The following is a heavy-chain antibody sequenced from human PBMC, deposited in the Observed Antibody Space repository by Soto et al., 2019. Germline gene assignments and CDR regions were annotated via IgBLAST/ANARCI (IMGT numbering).Heavy chain of an antibody. CDR1: GFSLSNARMG. D-gene: IGHD3-3*01. Sequence: SGPTLVNPTETLTLTCTVSGFSLSNARMGVSWIRQPPGKALEWLAHIFSNDEKSYSTSLKSRLTISKDTSKSQVVLTITNMDPVDTATFYFARIPIPKDCYDFWSGYSGDYYYYGMDVWGQGTTVTVSS. CDR2: IFSNDEK. CDR3: ARIPIPKDCYDFWSGYSGDYYYYGMDV. V-gene: IGHV2-26*01. J-gene: IGHJ6*02.